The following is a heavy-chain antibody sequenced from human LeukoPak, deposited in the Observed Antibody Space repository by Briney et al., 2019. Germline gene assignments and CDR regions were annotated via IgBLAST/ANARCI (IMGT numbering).Heavy chain of an antibody. J-gene: IGHJ5*02. CDR3: AKGGFSSSWYEAWFDP. CDR1: GFTFSSYG. Sequence: PGGSLRLSCAASGFTFSSYGMHWVRQAPGKGLEWVAVISYDGSDKHYADSAKGRFTISRDNSKNTLYLQMNSLRDEDTAVYNCAKGGFSSSWYEAWFDPWGQGTLVTVSS. V-gene: IGHV3-30*18. CDR2: ISYDGSDK. D-gene: IGHD6-13*01.